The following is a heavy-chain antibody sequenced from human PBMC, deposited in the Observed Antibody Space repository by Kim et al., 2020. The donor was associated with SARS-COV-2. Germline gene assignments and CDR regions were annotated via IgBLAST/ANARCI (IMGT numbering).Heavy chain of an antibody. V-gene: IGHV5-51*01. D-gene: IGHD1-26*01. CDR2: IYPYDSDT. J-gene: IGHJ4*02. Sequence: GESLKISCKASGFSFTSYWIGWVRQMPGKGLEWMGSIYPYDSDTRYSPSFEGQVTISADKSTDTAYLQWSGLKASDTAMYYCARGADKSAYYKVIFFEDFWGQGTLVTVSS. CDR1: GFSFTSYW. CDR3: ARGADKSAYYKVIFFEDF.